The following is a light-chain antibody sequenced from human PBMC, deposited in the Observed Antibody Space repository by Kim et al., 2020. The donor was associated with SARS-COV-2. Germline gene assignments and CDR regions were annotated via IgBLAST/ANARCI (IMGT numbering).Light chain of an antibody. V-gene: IGKV3-11*01. J-gene: IGKJ4*01. CDR3: QQRGNWPLT. Sequence: LSPGERAPLPCRASQSVSSYVAWYQQKPGQAPRLLIYDASNRATGIPARFSGSGSGTDFTLTIGSLEPEDFAVYYCQQRGNWPLTFGGGTKVDIK. CDR2: DAS. CDR1: QSVSSY.